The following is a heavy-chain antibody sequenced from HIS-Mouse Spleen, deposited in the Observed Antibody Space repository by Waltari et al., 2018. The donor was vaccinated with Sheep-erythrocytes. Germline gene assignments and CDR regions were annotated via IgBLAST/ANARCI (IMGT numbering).Heavy chain of an antibody. CDR2: MNPTSGKA. CDR1: GYTFTSYD. V-gene: IGHV1-8*01. Sequence: QVQLVQSGAEVKKPGASVKVSCKASGYTFTSYDINWVRQATGQGLEWRGWMNPTSGKAGYAQKFQGRVTMTRNTSISTAYMELSSLRSEDTAVYYCARGFWVYSSSSGFDYWGQGTLVTVSS. D-gene: IGHD6-6*01. J-gene: IGHJ4*02. CDR3: ARGFWVYSSSSGFDY.